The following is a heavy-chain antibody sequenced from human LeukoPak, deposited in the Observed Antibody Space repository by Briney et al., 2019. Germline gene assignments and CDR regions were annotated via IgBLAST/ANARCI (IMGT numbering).Heavy chain of an antibody. J-gene: IGHJ6*03. CDR1: GFTVSSNY. V-gene: IGHV3-53*01. CDR3: ARERIAAAGGYYYMDV. Sequence: GGSLRLSCAASGFTVSSNYMSWVRQAPGKGLEWVSVIYSGGSTCYADSVKGRFTISRDNSKNTLYLQMNSLRAEDTAVYYCARERIAAAGGYYYMDVWGKGTTVTVSS. D-gene: IGHD6-13*01. CDR2: IYSGGST.